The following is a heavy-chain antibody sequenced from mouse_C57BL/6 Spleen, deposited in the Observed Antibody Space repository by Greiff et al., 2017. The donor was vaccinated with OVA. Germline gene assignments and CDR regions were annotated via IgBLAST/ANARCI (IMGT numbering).Heavy chain of an antibody. D-gene: IGHD2-3*01. J-gene: IGHJ2*01. CDR1: GYTFTDYE. Sequence: QVQLKESGAELVRPGASVTLSCKASGYTFTDYEMHWVKQTPVHGLEWIGAIDPETGGTAYNQKFKGKAILTADKSSSTAYMELRSLTSEDSAVYYCTRRNGYYVLYYFDYWGQGTTLTVSS. CDR2: IDPETGGT. V-gene: IGHV1-15*01. CDR3: TRRNGYYVLYYFDY.